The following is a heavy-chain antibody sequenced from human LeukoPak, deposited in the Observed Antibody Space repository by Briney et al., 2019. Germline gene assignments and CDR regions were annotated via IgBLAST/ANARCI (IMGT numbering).Heavy chain of an antibody. Sequence: SETLSLTCTVSGYSISSGYYWGWIGQPPGKGLEWIGTIYHSGNTYYNPSLKSRVTISLDTSKNQFSLKLSSVTAADTAVYYCARDQEGCSSTSCYNNWFDPWGQGTLVTVSS. J-gene: IGHJ5*02. CDR1: GYSISSGYY. V-gene: IGHV4-38-2*02. CDR2: IYHSGNT. D-gene: IGHD2-2*01. CDR3: ARDQEGCSSTSCYNNWFDP.